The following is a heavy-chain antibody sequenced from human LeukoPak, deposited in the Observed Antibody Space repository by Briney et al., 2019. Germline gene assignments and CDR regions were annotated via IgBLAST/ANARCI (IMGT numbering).Heavy chain of an antibody. CDR1: GFTFSSYW. CDR3: ARGGGCSGGSCYPTTPYYYYGMDV. V-gene: IGHV3-7*01. D-gene: IGHD2-15*01. CDR2: IKQDGSEE. J-gene: IGHJ6*02. Sequence: PGGSLRLSCAASGFTFSSYWMSWVRQAPGKGLEWVANIKQDGSEEYYVDSVKGRFTISRDNAKNSLYLQMNSLRAEDTAVYYCARGGGCSGGSCYPTTPYYYYGMDVWGQGTTVTVSS.